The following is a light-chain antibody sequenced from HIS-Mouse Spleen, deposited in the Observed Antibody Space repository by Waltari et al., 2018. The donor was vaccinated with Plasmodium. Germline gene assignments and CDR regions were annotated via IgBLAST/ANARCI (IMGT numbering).Light chain of an antibody. Sequence: EIVLTQSPGPLSLSPGERATLSCRASQSVSSSYLAWYQQKPGQAPRLLIYGASNSATGIPDRFSGSGSGTDFTLTISRLEPEDFAVYYCQQYGSSPYTFGQGTKLEIK. J-gene: IGKJ2*01. CDR3: QQYGSSPYT. CDR1: QSVSSSY. V-gene: IGKV3-20*01. CDR2: GAS.